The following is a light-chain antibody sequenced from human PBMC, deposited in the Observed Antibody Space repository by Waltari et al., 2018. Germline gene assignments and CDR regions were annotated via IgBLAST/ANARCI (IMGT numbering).Light chain of an antibody. V-gene: IGLV1-44*01. J-gene: IGLJ3*02. CDR2: RSD. Sequence: QSVLPQPPSASGTPGPGVTISCSGGASNIGNNVVNWYQQVPGKAPKLLIYRSDRRPAGVPDRFSGSKSGTSASLAISGLQSEDEADYYCAAWDDSLNGRWVFGGGTKVTVL. CDR1: ASNIGNNV. CDR3: AAWDDSLNGRWV.